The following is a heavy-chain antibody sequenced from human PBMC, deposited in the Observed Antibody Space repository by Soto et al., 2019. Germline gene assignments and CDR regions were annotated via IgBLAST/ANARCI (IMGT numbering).Heavy chain of an antibody. Sequence: SETLSLTCTVSGGSISIYFWSWIRQPPGKGLEWIGYFYYSGSTNYNPSLKSRVTISVDTSKNQFSLKLSSVTAADTAVYYCARVGYCGGDCSFPDYWGQGTLVTV. CDR2: FYYSGST. CDR1: GGSISIYF. CDR3: ARVGYCGGDCSFPDY. D-gene: IGHD2-21*02. J-gene: IGHJ4*02. V-gene: IGHV4-59*01.